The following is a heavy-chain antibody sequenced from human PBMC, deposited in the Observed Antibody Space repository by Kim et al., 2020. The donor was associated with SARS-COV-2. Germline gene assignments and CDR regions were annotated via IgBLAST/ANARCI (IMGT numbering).Heavy chain of an antibody. D-gene: IGHD7-27*01. CDR1: GFTFSSHD. CDR2: VSASGGST. Sequence: GGSLRLSCAASGFTFSSHDMSWVRQAPGKGLEWVSTVSASGGSTYYADSVKGRLTLSRDNSKNTLFLQLNSMRAEDTALYYCAKGPPNWDPPYGMDVWGQGTTVTVSS. V-gene: IGHV3-23*01. CDR3: AKGPPNWDPPYGMDV. J-gene: IGHJ6*02.